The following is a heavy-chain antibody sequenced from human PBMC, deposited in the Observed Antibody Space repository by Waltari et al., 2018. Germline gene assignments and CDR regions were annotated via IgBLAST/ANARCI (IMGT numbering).Heavy chain of an antibody. J-gene: IGHJ4*02. D-gene: IGHD3-10*01. CDR2: IYYSGST. V-gene: IGHV4-39*01. Sequence: QLQLQESGPGLVKPSATLSLTCTVSGRSIGSSSYYLGWIRQPPGKGLEWIGSIYYSGSTHYNPSLKSRVTISVDTSKNQFSLKLSSVTAADTAVYYCARLLWFGELSQFDYWGQGTLVTVSS. CDR3: ARLLWFGELSQFDY. CDR1: GRSIGSSSYY.